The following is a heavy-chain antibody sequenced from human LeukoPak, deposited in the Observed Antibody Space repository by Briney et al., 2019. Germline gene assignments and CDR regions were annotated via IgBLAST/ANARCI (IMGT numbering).Heavy chain of an antibody. D-gene: IGHD1-26*01. CDR1: GFTFTSYW. Sequence: GGSLRLSCAASGFTFTSYWMSWVRQAPGKGLEWVADIKQDGSEKYYVDSVKGRFTISRDNAKNSLYLQMNSLRAEDTAVYYCARELTPDVGAEGYWGQGTLVTVSS. J-gene: IGHJ4*02. CDR2: IKQDGSEK. V-gene: IGHV3-7*01. CDR3: ARELTPDVGAEGY.